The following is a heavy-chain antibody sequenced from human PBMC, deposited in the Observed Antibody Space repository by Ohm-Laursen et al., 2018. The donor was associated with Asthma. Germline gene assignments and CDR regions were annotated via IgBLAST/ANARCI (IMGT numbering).Heavy chain of an antibody. CDR2: VYYSGTT. CDR3: ARGVYQLPPGS. Sequence: PSETLSLTCTVSGGSISTGDYYWSWIRQHPGKGLEWIGYVYYSGTTYYNPSLKSRVTISVDTSKNQFSLKLSSVTAADTAVYYCARGVYQLPPGSWGQGTLVTVSS. CDR1: GGSISTGDYY. D-gene: IGHD2-2*01. V-gene: IGHV4-31*03. J-gene: IGHJ5*02.